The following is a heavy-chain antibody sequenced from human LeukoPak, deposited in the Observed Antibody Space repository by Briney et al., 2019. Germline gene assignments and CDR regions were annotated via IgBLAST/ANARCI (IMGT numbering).Heavy chain of an antibody. V-gene: IGHV3-23*01. CDR1: GFTFSSYA. Sequence: GGSLRLSCAASGFTFSSYAMSWVRQAPGKGLEWVSAISGSGGSTYYADSVKGRFTISRDNSKNTLYLQMNSLRAEDTAVYYRTRYTIAAAQGFYFDYWGQGTLVTVSS. CDR3: TRYTIAAAQGFYFDY. J-gene: IGHJ4*02. D-gene: IGHD6-13*01. CDR2: ISGSGGST.